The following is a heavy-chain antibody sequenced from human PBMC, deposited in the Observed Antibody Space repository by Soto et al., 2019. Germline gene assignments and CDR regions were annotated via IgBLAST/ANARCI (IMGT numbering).Heavy chain of an antibody. CDR2: INPNSGGT. Sequence: ASVKVSCKASGYTFTGYYMHWVRQAPGQGLEWMGWINPNSGGTNYAQKFQGLVTMTRDTSISTAYMELSRLRSDDTAVYYCARGDIVVVPAAIRYYYYYYMDVWGKGTTVTVSS. CDR1: GYTFTGYY. V-gene: IGHV1-2*04. D-gene: IGHD2-2*02. J-gene: IGHJ6*03. CDR3: ARGDIVVVPAAIRYYYYYYMDV.